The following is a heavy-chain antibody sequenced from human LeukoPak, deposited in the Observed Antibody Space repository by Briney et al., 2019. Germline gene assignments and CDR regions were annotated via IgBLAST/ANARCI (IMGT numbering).Heavy chain of an antibody. V-gene: IGHV3-66*01. J-gene: IGHJ6*02. CDR3: AREGYASGTRYGMDV. Sequence: GRSLRLSCAASGFTLTNNYMSWVRQAPGKGLEWVSVIYAGGTTSYPDSVKGRFTISRDSSKNTLYLQMNSLRAEDTAVFYCAREGYASGTRYGMDVWGQGTTVTVSS. CDR1: GFTLTNNY. CDR2: IYAGGTT. D-gene: IGHD3-10*01.